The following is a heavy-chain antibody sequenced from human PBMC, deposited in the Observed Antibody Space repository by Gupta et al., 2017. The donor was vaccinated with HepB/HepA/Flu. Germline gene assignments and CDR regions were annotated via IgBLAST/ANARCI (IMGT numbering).Heavy chain of an antibody. J-gene: IGHJ6*02. CDR3: AKRLVPAAISLRGGMDV. Sequence: EVQLLESGGGLVQPGGSLRLSCAASGFTFSSYAMSWVRQAPGKGLEWVSAISGSGGSTYYADSVKGRFTISRDNSKNTLYLQMNSLRAEDTAVYYCAKRLVPAAISLRGGMDVWGQGTTVTVSS. CDR1: GFTFSSYA. V-gene: IGHV3-23*01. CDR2: ISGSGGST. D-gene: IGHD2-2*01.